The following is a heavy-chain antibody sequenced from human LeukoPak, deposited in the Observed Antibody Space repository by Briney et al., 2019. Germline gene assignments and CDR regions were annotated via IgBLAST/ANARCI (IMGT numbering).Heavy chain of an antibody. J-gene: IGHJ6*03. V-gene: IGHV3-74*01. D-gene: IGHD1-26*01. CDR1: GFTFSSYW. CDR3: ARVRAGHSGSSPLYYYYMDV. Sequence: GGSLRLSCAASGFTFSSYWMHWVRQAPGKGLVWVSRINSDESSTSYADSVKGRFTISRDNSKNTLYLQMNSLRAEDTAVYYCARVRAGHSGSSPLYYYYMDVWGKGTTVTISS. CDR2: INSDESST.